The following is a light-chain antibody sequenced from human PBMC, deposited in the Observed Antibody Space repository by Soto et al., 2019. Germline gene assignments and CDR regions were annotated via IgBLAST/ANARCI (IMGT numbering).Light chain of an antibody. Sequence: EIVLTQSPATLSLSPGERATLSCRASQSVSSYLAWHQQKPGQAPRLLIYGASNRATGIPARFSGSGSGTEFTLTISSLEAEDFAVYYCQQGSNWPLTFGGGTKVEIK. CDR2: GAS. J-gene: IGKJ4*01. CDR1: QSVSSY. CDR3: QQGSNWPLT. V-gene: IGKV3-11*01.